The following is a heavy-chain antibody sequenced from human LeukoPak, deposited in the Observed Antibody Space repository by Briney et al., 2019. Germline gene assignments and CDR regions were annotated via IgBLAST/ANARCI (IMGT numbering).Heavy chain of an antibody. CDR2: INGGGVNT. CDR3: AKAGTGTNMIFDY. CDR1: GFTFSSYA. Sequence: GGSLRLSCAASGFTFSSYAMSWVRQAPGKGLEWVSTINGGGVNTHYADSVGGRFTISRDTSKNTLYLQMYSLRAEDTAVYYCAKAGTGTNMIFDYWGQGTLVTVSS. J-gene: IGHJ4*02. D-gene: IGHD1-1*01. V-gene: IGHV3-23*01.